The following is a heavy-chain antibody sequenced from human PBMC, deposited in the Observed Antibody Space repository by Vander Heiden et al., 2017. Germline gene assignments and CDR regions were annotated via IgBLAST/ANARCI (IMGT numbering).Heavy chain of an antibody. CDR2: ISGSGNDA. D-gene: IGHD3-10*01. J-gene: IGHJ5*01. Sequence: EGQLVETGGGLVQPGRSLRVSCAASGFNFRYYAMTWVRQAPGKGLEWVSTISGSGNDADYAGSVKGRFIISRDNSKNTLYLQMNSLRAGDTALYYCAKEGLWYGGNWFDPWGQGTLVTVSS. CDR3: AKEGLWYGGNWFDP. V-gene: IGHV3-23*04. CDR1: GFNFRYYA.